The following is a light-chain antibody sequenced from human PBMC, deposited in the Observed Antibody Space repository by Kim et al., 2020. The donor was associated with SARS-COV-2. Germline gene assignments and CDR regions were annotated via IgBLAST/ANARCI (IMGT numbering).Light chain of an antibody. CDR1: RDVDRW. Sequence: DIQMTQSPSSLSASVGDRVTITCRASRDVDRWLAWYQQRPEKAPKSLISDASSLQSGVPSRFSGSGSGTDFTLTISSLQPEDSATYYCQQYNSIPLTFGGGTKVDIK. J-gene: IGKJ4*01. V-gene: IGKV1D-16*01. CDR3: QQYNSIPLT. CDR2: DAS.